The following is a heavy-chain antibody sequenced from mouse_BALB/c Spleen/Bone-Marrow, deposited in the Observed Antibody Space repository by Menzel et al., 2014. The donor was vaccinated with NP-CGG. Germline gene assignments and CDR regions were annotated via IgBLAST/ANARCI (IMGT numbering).Heavy chain of an antibody. D-gene: IGHD1-2*01. CDR1: GFTFSDAW. CDR3: TDLLRLRRDY. J-gene: IGHJ4*01. Sequence: EVKVVEPGGGSVQPGGSMKLSCAASGFTFSDAWMDWVRQSPEKGLEWVAEIRSNSNNHATYYAESVKGRFTISRDDSKSTVFLQMNSLRPEDTGIYYCTDLLRLRRDYWGQGTSVAVSS. V-gene: IGHV6-6*01. CDR2: IRSNSNNHAT.